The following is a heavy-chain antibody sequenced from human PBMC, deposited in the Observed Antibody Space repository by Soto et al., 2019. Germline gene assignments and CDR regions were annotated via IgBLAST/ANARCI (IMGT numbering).Heavy chain of an antibody. CDR2: MSSDGSST. CDR1: GFTFSTYW. V-gene: IGHV3-74*01. Sequence: EVQLVESGGDLVQPGGSLRLSCAASGFTFSTYWMHWVRQVPGKGPEWVARMSSDGSSTAYADSVRGRFIISRDNAKNTLYLQMNSLSVDDTAVYYCARGTVRDHDFGYHWGLGTLVAVSS. CDR3: ARGTVRDHDFGYH. D-gene: IGHD4-17*01. J-gene: IGHJ5*02.